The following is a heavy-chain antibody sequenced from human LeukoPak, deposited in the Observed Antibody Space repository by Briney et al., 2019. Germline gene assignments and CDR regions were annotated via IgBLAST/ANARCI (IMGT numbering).Heavy chain of an antibody. V-gene: IGHV1-2*02. Sequence: GGSLRLSCAASGFTFSSYGMHWVRQAPGQGLEWMGWINPNSGGTNYAQKFQGRVTMTRDLSTSTDYMELSSLRSDDTAVYFCARDNSVGDYAWWFDPWGQGTLVTVSS. CDR2: INPNSGGT. J-gene: IGHJ5*02. CDR1: GFTFSSYG. CDR3: ARDNSVGDYAWWFDP. D-gene: IGHD1-26*01.